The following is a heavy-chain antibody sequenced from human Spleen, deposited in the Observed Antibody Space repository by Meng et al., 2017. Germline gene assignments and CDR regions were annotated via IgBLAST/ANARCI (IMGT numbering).Heavy chain of an antibody. CDR3: ARVPYYYGSGSYYDAFDI. CDR2: IYSNGNT. J-gene: IGHJ3*02. CDR1: GFTVSNNY. V-gene: IGHV3-53*01. D-gene: IGHD3-10*01. Sequence: GESLKISCAASGFTVSNNYMSWVRQAPGKGLESVSAIYSNGNTYYGDSVKGRFTISRDNAKNSLYLQMNSLRAEDTAVYYCARVPYYYGSGSYYDAFDIWGQGTMVTVSS.